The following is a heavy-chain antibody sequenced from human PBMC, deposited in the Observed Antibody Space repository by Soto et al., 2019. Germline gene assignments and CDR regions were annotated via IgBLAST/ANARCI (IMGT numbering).Heavy chain of an antibody. CDR1: GFTFSSYG. D-gene: IGHD3-16*01. CDR3: ARGLITSTHRGIDY. V-gene: IGHV3-33*01. CDR2: IWYDGSTK. J-gene: IGHJ4*02. Sequence: QVQLVESGGGVVQPGRSLRLSCAASGFTFSSYGMHWVRQAPGKGLEWVAVIWYDGSTKYYTDSVKGRFTISRDNSRNTLYLQMNSLSAEDTAVYYCARGLITSTHRGIDYWGQGTLVTVSS.